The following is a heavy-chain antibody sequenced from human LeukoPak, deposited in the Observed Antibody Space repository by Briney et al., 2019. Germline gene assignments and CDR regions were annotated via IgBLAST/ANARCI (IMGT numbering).Heavy chain of an antibody. V-gene: IGHV3-23*01. CDR1: GFTFSSYA. D-gene: IGHD2-2*02. CDR3: AKARCGISTSCYNY. CDR2: ISGSDNST. Sequence: GGSLRLSCAASGFTFSSYAMNWVRQAPGKGLEWFSGISGSDNSTYYADSVKGRFTVSRDNSRDTLELQMNSLRPEDTAIYYCAKARCGISTSCYNYWGQGTLVTVSS. J-gene: IGHJ4*02.